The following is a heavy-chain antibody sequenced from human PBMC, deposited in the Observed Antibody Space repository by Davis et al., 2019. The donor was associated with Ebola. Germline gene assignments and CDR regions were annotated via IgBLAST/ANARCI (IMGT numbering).Heavy chain of an antibody. CDR2: IFYSGST. J-gene: IGHJ6*02. Sequence: MPSETLSLTCTVSGGSISSSSYYWGWIRQPPGKGLEWIGSIFYSGSTYYNPSLKSRVTISVDTSKNQFSLKLSSVTAADTAVYYCARGRDPRGRAYYYYGMDVWGQGTTVTVSS. CDR3: ARGRDPRGRAYYYYGMDV. D-gene: IGHD5-24*01. V-gene: IGHV4-39*07. CDR1: GGSISSSSYY.